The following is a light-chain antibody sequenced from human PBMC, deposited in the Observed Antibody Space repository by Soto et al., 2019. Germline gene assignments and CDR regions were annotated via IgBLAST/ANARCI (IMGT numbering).Light chain of an antibody. J-gene: IGKJ1*01. CDR3: QQYGTSGT. V-gene: IGKV3-20*01. CDR2: GAS. CDR1: KSVSNNY. Sequence: EIVLTQSPGTLSLSPVERATLSCRASKSVSNNYLSWYQQKPGQAPRLLIYGASNRATGIPYRFSGSGSGTEFTLTISRLEPEDFAVYYCQQYGTSGTFGKGTKVDIK.